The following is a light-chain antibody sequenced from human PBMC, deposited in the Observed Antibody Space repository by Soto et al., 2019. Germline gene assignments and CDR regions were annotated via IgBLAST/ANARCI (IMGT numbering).Light chain of an antibody. V-gene: IGKV3-15*01. J-gene: IGKJ4*01. CDR2: DSS. CDR3: QQYNEWPLA. Sequence: ETVVTQSPATLSASPGERATLSCGASQSVVTNVAWYQQKPGQAPRLLIHDSSTRATGVPDRFSGRGDGTEFALTISSLQSEDFAVYYCQQYNEWPLAFGGGTKVDIK. CDR1: QSVVTN.